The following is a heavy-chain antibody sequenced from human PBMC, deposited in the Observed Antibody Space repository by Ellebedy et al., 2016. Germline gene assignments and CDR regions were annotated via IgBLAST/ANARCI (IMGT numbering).Heavy chain of an antibody. D-gene: IGHD3-16*01. J-gene: IGHJ4*02. CDR2: ISSTSSYT. Sequence: GGSLRLSCAASGFTFSDYYMTWIRQAPGKGLEWVSYISSTSSYTNYADSVKGRFTISRDNAKNSLYLQMNSLRAEDAAVYYCARSRELWNYWGQGTLVTVSS. CDR1: GFTFSDYY. CDR3: ARSRELWNY. V-gene: IGHV3-11*06.